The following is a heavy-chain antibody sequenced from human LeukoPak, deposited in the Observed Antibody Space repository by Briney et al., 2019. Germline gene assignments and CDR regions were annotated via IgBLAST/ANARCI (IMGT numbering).Heavy chain of an antibody. V-gene: IGHV3-9*02. J-gene: IGHJ4*02. Sequence: PGGSLRLSCAASGFTSEEYAMHWVRQGPGKGLEWVSGISWNGGSIDYVDSVKGRLTISRDNAKNSLYLQMNSLRPEDTALYYCAKGTGRYWTFFDSWGQGTHVVVSS. D-gene: IGHD1-26*01. CDR3: AKGTGRYWTFFDS. CDR1: GFTSEEYA. CDR2: ISWNGGSI.